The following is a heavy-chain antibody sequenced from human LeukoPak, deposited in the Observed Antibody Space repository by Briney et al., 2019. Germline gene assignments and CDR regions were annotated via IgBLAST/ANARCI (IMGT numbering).Heavy chain of an antibody. CDR1: GFTFSSYA. CDR2: ISGSGGST. Sequence: GGSLRLSCAASGFTFSSYAMSWVRQAPGKGLEWVSAISGSGGSTYYADSVEGRFTISRDNSKNTLYLQMNSLRAEDTAVYYCAKGGRWAHYYFDYWGQGTLVTVSS. V-gene: IGHV3-23*01. D-gene: IGHD3-16*01. J-gene: IGHJ4*02. CDR3: AKGGRWAHYYFDY.